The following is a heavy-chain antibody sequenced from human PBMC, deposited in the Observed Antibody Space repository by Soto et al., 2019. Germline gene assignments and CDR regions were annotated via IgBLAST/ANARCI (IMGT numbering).Heavy chain of an antibody. J-gene: IGHJ4*02. D-gene: IGHD4-4*01. CDR1: GGSFSGYH. V-gene: IGHV4-34*01. CDR2: INPSGSI. CDR3: ATFVGATTVTRGSPRDY. Sequence: VQLQQWGAGLLKPSETLSLTCAVYGGSFSGYHWSWFRQPPGKGLEWIGEINPSGSINYNPSLKSRVNISVETYKNQFSLNRGSVTAADTAVYYCATFVGATTVTRGSPRDYWGQGTLVTVSS.